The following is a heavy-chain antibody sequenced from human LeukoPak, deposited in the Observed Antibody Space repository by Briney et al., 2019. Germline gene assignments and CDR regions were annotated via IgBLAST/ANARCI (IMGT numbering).Heavy chain of an antibody. V-gene: IGHV3-9*01. CDR3: AKERDYYDSSAPGFDY. J-gene: IGHJ4*02. Sequence: GRSLRLSCAASGFTFDDYAMHWVRHAPGKGLEWVSGISWNSDSIGYADSVKGRFTISRDNAKNSLYLQMNSLRAEDTALYYCAKERDYYDSSAPGFDYWGQGTLVTVSS. D-gene: IGHD3-22*01. CDR2: ISWNSDSI. CDR1: GFTFDDYA.